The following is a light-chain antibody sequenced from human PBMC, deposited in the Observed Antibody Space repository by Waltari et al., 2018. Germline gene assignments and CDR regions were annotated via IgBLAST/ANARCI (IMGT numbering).Light chain of an antibody. CDR3: QQRRNWPLT. J-gene: IGKJ4*01. CDR1: QSVNNY. V-gene: IGKV3-11*01. CDR2: DAS. Sequence: EIVLTQSPATLSLSPGERATLSCRASQSVNNYLGWYQQKPGQAPRLLIYDASTRATGIPARFSGSGSGTDFTLSISSLEPEDSAVYYCQQRRNWPLTFGGGTKVEI.